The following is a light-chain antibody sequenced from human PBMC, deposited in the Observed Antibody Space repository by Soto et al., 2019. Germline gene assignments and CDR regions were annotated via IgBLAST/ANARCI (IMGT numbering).Light chain of an antibody. J-gene: IGKJ1*01. Sequence: EIVMTQSPATLSVSPGERATLSCRAIQSVSNNLAWYQKKPGQAPRLLIYGASTRATGIPARFSVSGSGTEFTLTISSLQSEDFAFYYCQQYNNWWTFGQGTRVDIK. CDR3: QQYNNWWT. CDR1: QSVSNN. V-gene: IGKV3-15*01. CDR2: GAS.